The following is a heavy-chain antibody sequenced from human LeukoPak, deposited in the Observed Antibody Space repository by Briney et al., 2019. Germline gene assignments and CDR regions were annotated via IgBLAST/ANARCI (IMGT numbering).Heavy chain of an antibody. CDR1: GFAFSSYA. CDR3: ARDYGVAGLFDP. J-gene: IGHJ5*02. Sequence: PGGSLRLSCTASGFAFSSYAMSWVRQAPGKGLEWVATINQDGSEKFYVDSVKGRFTIFRDNAKNSLYLQMNSLRAEDTAVYYCARDYGVAGLFDPWGQGTLVSVSS. V-gene: IGHV3-7*03. D-gene: IGHD4-17*01. CDR2: INQDGSEK.